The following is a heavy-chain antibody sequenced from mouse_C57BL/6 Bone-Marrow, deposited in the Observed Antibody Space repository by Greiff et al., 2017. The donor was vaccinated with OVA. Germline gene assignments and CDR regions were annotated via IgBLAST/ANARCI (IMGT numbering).Heavy chain of an antibody. CDR1: GFTFSDYG. CDR3: ARQYYYGSRRSPYAMDY. Sequence: EVHLVESGGGLVKPGGSLKLSCAASGFTFSDYGMHWVRQAPEKGLEWVAYISSGSSTIYYADTVKGRFTISRDNAKNTLFLQMTSLRSEDTAMYYCARQYYYGSRRSPYAMDYWGQGTSVTVSS. D-gene: IGHD1-1*01. CDR2: ISSGSSTI. J-gene: IGHJ4*01. V-gene: IGHV5-17*01.